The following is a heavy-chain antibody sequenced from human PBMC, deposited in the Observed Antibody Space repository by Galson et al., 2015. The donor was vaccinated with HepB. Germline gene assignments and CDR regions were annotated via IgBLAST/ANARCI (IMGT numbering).Heavy chain of an antibody. CDR2: IGTDGTYT. CDR3: TRGDFWSFDL. D-gene: IGHD3-9*01. V-gene: IGHV3-74*01. CDR1: GFGFSNYW. Sequence: SLRLSCAASGFGFSNYWIHWVRQVPGEGLVWLSHIGTDGTYTDYADSVKGRFTISRDNAKNTLYLQMNSLRVEDTAVYYCTRGDFWSFDLWGQGTLVTVSS. J-gene: IGHJ4*02.